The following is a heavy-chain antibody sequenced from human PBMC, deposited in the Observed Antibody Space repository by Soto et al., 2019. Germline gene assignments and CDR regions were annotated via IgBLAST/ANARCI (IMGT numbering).Heavy chain of an antibody. CDR2: ISSSSSTI. Sequence: EVQLVESGGGLVQPGGSLRLSCAASGFTFSSYSMNWVRQAPGKGLEWVSYISSSSSTIYYADSVKGRFTISRDNAKNSLYLQMNSLRPEDTAVYYYARHPERIAEIGWFDPWGQGTLVTVSS. D-gene: IGHD6-13*01. J-gene: IGHJ5*02. CDR3: ARHPERIAEIGWFDP. CDR1: GFTFSSYS. V-gene: IGHV3-48*01.